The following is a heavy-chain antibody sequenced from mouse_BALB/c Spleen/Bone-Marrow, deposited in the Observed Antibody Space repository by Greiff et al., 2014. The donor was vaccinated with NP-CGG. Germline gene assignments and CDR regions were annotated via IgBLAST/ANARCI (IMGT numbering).Heavy chain of an antibody. CDR2: ISNGGGST. D-gene: IGHD1-1*01. Sequence: EVQVVESGGGLVQPGGSLKLSCATSGFSFSDYYMYWIRQTPEKRLECVAYISNGGGSTYYPDTVKGRFTISRDNAKNTLYLQMSRLKSEDTAMYYCARLGDYSYFDYWGQGTTLAVSS. CDR3: ARLGDYSYFDY. CDR1: GFSFSDYY. J-gene: IGHJ2*01. V-gene: IGHV5-12*02.